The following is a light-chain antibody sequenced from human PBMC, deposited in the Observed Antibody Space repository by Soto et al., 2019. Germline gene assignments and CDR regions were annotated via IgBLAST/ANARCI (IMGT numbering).Light chain of an antibody. J-gene: IGKJ3*01. V-gene: IGKV3-15*01. CDR2: GAS. CDR3: QQYNRWPFT. CDR1: QSVSSN. Sequence: EIVMTQSPATLSVSPGERATLSCRASQSVSSNLAWYQQKPGQAPRLLIYGASTRATGITARFSGSGSGTEFPLTISSLQAEHFAVYYCQQYNRWPFTFGPGTRVDI.